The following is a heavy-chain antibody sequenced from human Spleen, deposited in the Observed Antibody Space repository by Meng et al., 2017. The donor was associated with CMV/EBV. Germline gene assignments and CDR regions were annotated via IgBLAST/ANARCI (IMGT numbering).Heavy chain of an antibody. CDR1: GGSVRSGSYY. Sequence: TVSGGSVRSGSYYWGWVRQPPGRRLEWIGYIYYSESSNYNPSLKSRATISVHSSKTQFSLKVASVTAADTAVYFCARFSGNWFSFDSWGQGTLVTVSS. CDR3: ARFSGNWFSFDS. V-gene: IGHV4-61*01. D-gene: IGHD1-1*01. J-gene: IGHJ4*02. CDR2: IYYSESS.